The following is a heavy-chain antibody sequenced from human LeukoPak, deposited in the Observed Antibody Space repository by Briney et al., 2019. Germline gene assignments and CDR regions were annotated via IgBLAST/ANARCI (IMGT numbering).Heavy chain of an antibody. CDR3: ARDLWIVGATIRYWFDP. CDR1: SGSISSYY. CDR2: IYTSGST. D-gene: IGHD1-26*01. J-gene: IGHJ5*02. V-gene: IGHV4-4*07. Sequence: SETLSLTCTVSSGSISSYYWSWIRQPAGKGLEWIGRIYTSGSTNYNPSLKSRVTMSVDTSKNQFSLKLSSVTAADTAVYYCARDLWIVGATIRYWFDPWGQGTLVTVSS.